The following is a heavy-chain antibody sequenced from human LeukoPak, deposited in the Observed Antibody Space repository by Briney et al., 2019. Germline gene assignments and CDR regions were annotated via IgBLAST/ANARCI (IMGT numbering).Heavy chain of an antibody. D-gene: IGHD2-2*01. V-gene: IGHV3-11*04. CDR1: GFTFTVYY. J-gene: IGHJ4*02. CDR3: ARPDCSSTSCYEFDS. CDR2: ISSSGRTI. Sequence: GGSLRLSCAASGFTFTVYYMSWVRQAPGKGREWVSHISSSGRTIYYADSVKGRFTISRDNAKNSLYLQMNSLRAEDTAVYYCARPDCSSTSCYEFDSWGQGTLVTVSS.